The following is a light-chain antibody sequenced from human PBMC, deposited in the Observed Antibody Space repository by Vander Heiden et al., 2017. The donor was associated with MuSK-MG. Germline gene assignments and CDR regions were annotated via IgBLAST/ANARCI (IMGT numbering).Light chain of an antibody. J-gene: IGKJ3*01. Sequence: DIQMTQSPSTLSASVGDRVTITCRASQSISSWLAWYQQKPGKAPKLLIYDASSLESGVPSRFSGSGSGTEFTITISSLQPGDFATYYCQQYNSYLFTFGHGTKVDIK. CDR1: QSISSW. CDR3: QQYNSYLFT. V-gene: IGKV1-5*01. CDR2: DAS.